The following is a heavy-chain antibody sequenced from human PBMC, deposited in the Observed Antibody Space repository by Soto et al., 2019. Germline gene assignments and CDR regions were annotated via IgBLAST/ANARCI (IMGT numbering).Heavy chain of an antibody. Sequence: PVGSLRLSCAASGFTFSSYGMHWVRQAPGKGLEWVAVISYDGSNKYYADSVKGRFTISRDNSKNTLYLQMNSLRAEDTAVYYCAKDQGYSYAAGYWGQGTLVTVSS. D-gene: IGHD5-18*01. V-gene: IGHV3-30*18. CDR3: AKDQGYSYAAGY. CDR1: GFTFSSYG. J-gene: IGHJ4*02. CDR2: ISYDGSNK.